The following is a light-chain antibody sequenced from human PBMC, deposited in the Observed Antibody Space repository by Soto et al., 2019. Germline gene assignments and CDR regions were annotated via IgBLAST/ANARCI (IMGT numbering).Light chain of an antibody. CDR2: WAS. CDR1: QSVFDSSDNKNY. CDR3: HHYFTQPIT. Sequence: DIVMTQSPDFLAVSLGERATINCRSSQSVFDSSDNKNYLAWYQQKPGQPPKLLIYWASTRESGVPDRFSGSGSGTGFTLTISSLQTEDVAEYYCHHYFTQPITVCHGTRLESK. V-gene: IGKV4-1*01. J-gene: IGKJ5*01.